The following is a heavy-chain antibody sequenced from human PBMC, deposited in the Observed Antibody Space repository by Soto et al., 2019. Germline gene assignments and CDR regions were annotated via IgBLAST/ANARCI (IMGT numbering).Heavy chain of an antibody. CDR3: ARDLRGSPDY. D-gene: IGHD1-26*01. Sequence: GGSLRLSCAASGDPFDYYWMHGVRQAPGKGLDWVSLINPDGSTTTYADSVKGRFTISRDNAKNTVYLQMTSLRVEDTAVYYCARDLRGSPDYWGQGTLVTVSS. CDR2: INPDGSTT. V-gene: IGHV3-74*01. CDR1: GDPFDYYW. J-gene: IGHJ4*02.